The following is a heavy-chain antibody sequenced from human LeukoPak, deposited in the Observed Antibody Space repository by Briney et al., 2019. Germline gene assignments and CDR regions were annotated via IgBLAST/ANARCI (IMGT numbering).Heavy chain of an antibody. CDR3: AREGGAYCSGACLDAFDI. J-gene: IGHJ3*02. CDR2: ISNSSSYL. CDR1: GFTLSNYE. V-gene: IGHV3-21*01. Sequence: AGGSLRLSCAASGFTLSNYEMIWVRPPPRGGGEWASSISNSSSYLYYAESLKGRVTISRDKAKNSLYLQMTSLRAEDTAVYYCAREGGAYCSGACLDAFDIWGRGKMVTVSS. D-gene: IGHD2-21*02.